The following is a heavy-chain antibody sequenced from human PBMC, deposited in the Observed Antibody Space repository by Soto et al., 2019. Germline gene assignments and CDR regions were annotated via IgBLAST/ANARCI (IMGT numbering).Heavy chain of an antibody. CDR1: GGSISSYY. D-gene: IGHD4-17*01. CDR2: IYYSGST. J-gene: IGHJ4*02. V-gene: IGHV4-59*01. CDR3: ARDAYGDYRSVFDY. Sequence: QVQLQESGPGLVKPSETLSLTCTVSGGSISSYYWSWIRQPPGKGLEWIGYIYYSGSTNYNPSLKSRVTISVDTSKNQCSLKLSSVTAADTAVYYCARDAYGDYRSVFDYWGQGTLVTVSS.